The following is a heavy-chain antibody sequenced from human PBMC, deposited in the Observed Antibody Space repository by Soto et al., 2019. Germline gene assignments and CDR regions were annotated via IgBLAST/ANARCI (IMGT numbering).Heavy chain of an antibody. CDR3: AREGWPLLQTGMDV. J-gene: IGHJ6*02. Sequence: GGSLRLSCAASGFTFRSYSMNWVRKAQGKGLEWVSYISSSNRTINYADSVKGRFIISRDNAKNSLYLQMHSLRDEDTAVYYCAREGWPLLQTGMDVWGQGTTVTVSS. CDR2: ISSSNRTI. CDR1: GFTFRSYS. V-gene: IGHV3-48*02. D-gene: IGHD2-15*01.